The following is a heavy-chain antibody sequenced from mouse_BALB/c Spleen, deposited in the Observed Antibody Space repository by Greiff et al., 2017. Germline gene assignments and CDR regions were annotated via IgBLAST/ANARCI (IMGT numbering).Heavy chain of an antibody. Sequence: EVKLVESGGGLVQPGGSRKLSCAASGFTFSDYGMAWVRQAPGKGPEWVAFISNLAYSIYYADTVTGRFTISRENAKNTLYLEMSSLRSEDTAMYYCARGPSTMITTDYAMDYWGQGTSVTVSS. J-gene: IGHJ4*01. CDR3: ARGPSTMITTDYAMDY. D-gene: IGHD2-4*01. V-gene: IGHV5-15*02. CDR2: ISNLAYSI. CDR1: GFTFSDYG.